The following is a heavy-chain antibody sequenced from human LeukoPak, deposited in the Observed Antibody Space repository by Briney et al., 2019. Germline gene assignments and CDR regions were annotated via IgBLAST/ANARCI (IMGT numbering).Heavy chain of an antibody. CDR2: INPNSGGT. CDR3: ARVRVPAANYYYYYGMDV. D-gene: IGHD2-2*01. J-gene: IGHJ6*02. V-gene: IGHV1-2*02. Sequence: ASVKVSCKASGYTFTGYYMHWVRQAPGQGLEWMGWINPNSGGTNYAQKFQGRVTMTRDTSISTAYMELSRLRSDDTAVYYCARVRVPAANYYYYYGMDVWGQGTTVTVSS. CDR1: GYTFTGYY.